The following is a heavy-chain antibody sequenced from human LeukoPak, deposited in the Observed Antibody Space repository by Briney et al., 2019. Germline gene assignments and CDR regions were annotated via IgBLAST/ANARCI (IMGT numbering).Heavy chain of an antibody. Sequence: SETLSLTCTVSGGSISSYYWSWIRQPPGKGLEWIGYICYSGSTNYNPSLKSRVTISVDTSKNQFSLKLSSVTAADTAVYYCARDLARGGYVDYWGQGTLVTVSS. J-gene: IGHJ4*02. D-gene: IGHD2-15*01. CDR2: ICYSGST. CDR3: ARDLARGGYVDY. V-gene: IGHV4-59*01. CDR1: GGSISSYY.